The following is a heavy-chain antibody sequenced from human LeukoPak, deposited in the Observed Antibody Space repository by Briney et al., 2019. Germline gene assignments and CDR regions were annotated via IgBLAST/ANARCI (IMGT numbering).Heavy chain of an antibody. V-gene: IGHV4-59*01. Sequence: SETLSLTCTVSGGSISHYYWSWIRQPPGKGLEWIGYIYYSGSTTYNPSLKSRVTILRDTSKNQFSLRLSSVTAADTAVYYCAISSGGPVTGYFFDYWGQGTLVTVSS. D-gene: IGHD4-11*01. CDR3: AISSGGPVTGYFFDY. CDR1: GGSISHYY. CDR2: IYYSGST. J-gene: IGHJ4*02.